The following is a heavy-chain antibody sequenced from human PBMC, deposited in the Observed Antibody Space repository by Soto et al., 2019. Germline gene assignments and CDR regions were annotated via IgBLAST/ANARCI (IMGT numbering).Heavy chain of an antibody. V-gene: IGHV2-70*01. CDR3: ARISRVSSRHRGYYFDY. D-gene: IGHD2-2*01. Sequence: SCPTLVNPTQTLTLTCTFSGFSLSTSGMCVSWIRQPPGKALEWLALIDWDDDKYYSTSLKTRLTISKDTSKNQVVLTMTNMDPVDTATYYCARISRVSSRHRGYYFDYWGQGTLVTVYS. J-gene: IGHJ4*02. CDR2: IDWDDDK. CDR1: GFSLSTSGMC.